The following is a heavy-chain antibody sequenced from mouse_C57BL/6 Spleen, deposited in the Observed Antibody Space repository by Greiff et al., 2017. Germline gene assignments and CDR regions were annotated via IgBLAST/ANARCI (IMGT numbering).Heavy chain of an antibody. CDR1: GYTFTSYW. CDR3: ASYYYYGLYFDY. Sequence: QVQLQQPGAELVKPGASVKMSCKASGYTFTSYWITWVKQRPGQGLEWIGDIYPGSGSTNYNEKFKSKATLTVDTSSSTAYMQLISLTSEDSAVYYCASYYYYGLYFDYWGQGTTLTVSS. V-gene: IGHV1-55*01. D-gene: IGHD1-1*01. J-gene: IGHJ2*01. CDR2: IYPGSGST.